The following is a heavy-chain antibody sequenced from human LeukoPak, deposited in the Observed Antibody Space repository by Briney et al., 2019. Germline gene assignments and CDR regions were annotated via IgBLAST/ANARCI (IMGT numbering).Heavy chain of an antibody. J-gene: IGHJ4*02. CDR2: IYYTGDN. Sequence: PSETLSLTCPVSGASISDSYWTWIRQPPGKTLEWIGYIYYTGDNDYNPSLKSRVTMSVDTSKSHLSLKLTSVTAADTAVYYCARFTARAREIDYWGQGILVTVSS. CDR3: ARFTARAREIDY. D-gene: IGHD6-6*01. V-gene: IGHV4-59*08. CDR1: GASISDSY.